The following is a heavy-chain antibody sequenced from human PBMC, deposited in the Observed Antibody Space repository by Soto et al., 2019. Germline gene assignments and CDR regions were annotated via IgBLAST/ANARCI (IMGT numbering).Heavy chain of an antibody. J-gene: IGHJ3*01. CDR3: ARDFNWAFDV. CDR2: INTGNGNT. Sequence: QVQVLQSGAEVKRPGAAVKVPCKASGYTFTTNAMHWVRQAPGQGLEWMGWINTGNGNTKSSQKFQGRIIITRDTSASTAYMELSSLTVEDTAVYCCARDFNWAFDVWGQGTVVTVSS. CDR1: GYTFTTNA. V-gene: IGHV1-3*04. D-gene: IGHD7-27*01.